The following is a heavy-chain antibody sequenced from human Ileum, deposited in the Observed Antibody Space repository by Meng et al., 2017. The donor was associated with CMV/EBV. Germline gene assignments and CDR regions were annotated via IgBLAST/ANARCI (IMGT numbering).Heavy chain of an antibody. CDR3: VRGGYGTVNHENDY. J-gene: IGHJ4*02. CDR1: GFTVTSYA. Sequence: QVHLWESGGGVVQPGGALRLSLEVPGFTVTSYAFHWVRQAPGKGLEWVAVLSYDGTNKYYADSVKGRFTVSRDTSKNTLYLQMNSLRTEDTAVYYCVRGGYGTVNHENDYWGQGTLVTVSS. V-gene: IGHV3-30-3*01. CDR2: LSYDGTNK. D-gene: IGHD1-14*01.